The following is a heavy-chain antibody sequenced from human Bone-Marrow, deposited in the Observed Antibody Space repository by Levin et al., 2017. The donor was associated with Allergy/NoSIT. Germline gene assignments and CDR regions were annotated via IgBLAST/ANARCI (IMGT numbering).Heavy chain of an antibody. CDR1: GGTFSSYA. Sequence: SVKVSCKASGGTFSSYAISWVRQAPGQGLEWMGGIIPIFGTANYAQKFQGRVTITADKSTSTAYMELSSLRSEDTAVYYCAKGGSSTSCSPFDYWGQGTLVTVSS. J-gene: IGHJ4*02. CDR3: AKGGSSTSCSPFDY. CDR2: IIPIFGTA. D-gene: IGHD2-2*01. V-gene: IGHV1-69*06.